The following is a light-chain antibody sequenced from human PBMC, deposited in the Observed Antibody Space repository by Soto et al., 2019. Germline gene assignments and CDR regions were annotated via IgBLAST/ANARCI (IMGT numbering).Light chain of an antibody. J-gene: IGKJ5*01. CDR1: QRIDTW. V-gene: IGKV1-33*01. Sequence: DIQMTQSPCTLSASLGDRVTITCRASQRIDTWVAWYQQKPGKALKLLIYDASNLHPGVPSRFRGSGSGTEFSFNITSLQPEDVATYYCQQYDDLPITFGQGTRLEIK. CDR3: QQYDDLPIT. CDR2: DAS.